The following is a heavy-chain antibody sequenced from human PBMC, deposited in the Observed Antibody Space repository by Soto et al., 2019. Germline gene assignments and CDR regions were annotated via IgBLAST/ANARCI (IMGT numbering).Heavy chain of an antibody. V-gene: IGHV3-48*03. CDR2: ISSSGSTI. Sequence: EVQLVESGGGLVQPGGSLRLSCAASGFTFSSYEMNWVRQAPGKGLEWVSYISSSGSTIYYADSVKGRFTISRDNAKNSLYLQMNSLRAEDTAVYYCARAGRDSSSWYRVVDYWGQGTLVTVSS. D-gene: IGHD6-13*01. J-gene: IGHJ4*02. CDR3: ARAGRDSSSWYRVVDY. CDR1: GFTFSSYE.